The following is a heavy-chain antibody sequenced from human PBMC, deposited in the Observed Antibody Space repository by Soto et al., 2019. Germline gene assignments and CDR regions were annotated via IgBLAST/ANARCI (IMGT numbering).Heavy chain of an antibody. CDR2: IYYSGST. D-gene: IGHD6-13*01. Sequence: QVQLQESGPGLVKPSQTLSLTCTVSGGSISSGGYYWSWIRQHPGKGLEWIGYIYYSGSTYYNPSLKSRVTISVATSKTQFSLKLSSVTAADTAVYYCARAAHYSSPFRWFDPWGQGTLVTVSS. CDR1: GGSISSGGYY. V-gene: IGHV4-31*03. CDR3: ARAAHYSSPFRWFDP. J-gene: IGHJ5*02.